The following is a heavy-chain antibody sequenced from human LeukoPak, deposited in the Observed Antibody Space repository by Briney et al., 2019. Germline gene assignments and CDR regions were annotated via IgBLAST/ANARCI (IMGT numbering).Heavy chain of an antibody. V-gene: IGHV4-59*08. D-gene: IGHD3-10*01. CDR3: ARLNYGSGIVLFDP. Sequence: SETLSLTCTVSGGSISSYYWSWIRQPPGKGLEWIGYIYYSGSTNYNPSLKSRVTISVDTSKNQFSLKLSSVTAADTAVYYCARLNYGSGIVLFDPWGQGTLVTVSS. CDR1: GGSISSYY. CDR2: IYYSGST. J-gene: IGHJ5*02.